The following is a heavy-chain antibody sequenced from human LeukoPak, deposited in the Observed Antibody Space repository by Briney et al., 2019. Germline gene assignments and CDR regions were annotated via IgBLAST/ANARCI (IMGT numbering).Heavy chain of an antibody. Sequence: ASVKVSCKASGYTFTSYYMHWVRQAPGQGLEWMGIINPSGGSTSYAQKFQGRVTMTRDMSTSTAYMELSSLRSEDTAVYYCATEGYYDSSGYYTDYWGQGTLVTVSS. V-gene: IGHV1-46*01. J-gene: IGHJ4*02. D-gene: IGHD3-22*01. CDR2: INPSGGST. CDR3: ATEGYYDSSGYYTDY. CDR1: GYTFTSYY.